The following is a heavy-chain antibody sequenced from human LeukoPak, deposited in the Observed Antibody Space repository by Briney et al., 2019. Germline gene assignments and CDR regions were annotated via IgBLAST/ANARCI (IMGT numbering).Heavy chain of an antibody. J-gene: IGHJ4*02. V-gene: IGHV3-30-3*01. Sequence: GGSLRLSCAASGFTFSNAWMSWVRQAPGKGLEWVAVISYDGSNKYYADSVKGRFTISRDNSKNTLYLQMNSLRAEDTAVYYCAREIAVAGTLDYWGQGTLVTVSS. D-gene: IGHD6-19*01. CDR1: GFTFSNAW. CDR2: ISYDGSNK. CDR3: AREIAVAGTLDY.